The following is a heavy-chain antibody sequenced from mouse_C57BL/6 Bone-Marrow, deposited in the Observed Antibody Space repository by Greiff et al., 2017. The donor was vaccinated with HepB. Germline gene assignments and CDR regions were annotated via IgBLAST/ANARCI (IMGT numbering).Heavy chain of an antibody. J-gene: IGHJ1*03. Sequence: VQLQQSGAELARPGASVKLSCKASGYTFTSYGISWVKQRTGQGLEWIGEIYPRSGNTYYNEKFKGKATLTADKSSSTAYMERRSLTSEDSAVYFCAREGVITTVVDHWYFDVWGTGTTVTVSS. V-gene: IGHV1-81*01. CDR1: GYTFTSYG. CDR3: AREGVITTVVDHWYFDV. D-gene: IGHD1-1*01. CDR2: IYPRSGNT.